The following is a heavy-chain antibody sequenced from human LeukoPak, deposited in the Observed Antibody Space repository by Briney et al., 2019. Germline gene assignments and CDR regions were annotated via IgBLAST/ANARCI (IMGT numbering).Heavy chain of an antibody. Sequence: SVKVSCKASGGTFSSYAISWVRQAPGQGLEWMGRIIPILGIANYAQKFQGRVTITADKSTSTAYMELSSLRSEDTAVHYCASRYCSGGSCYSGRSHNWFDPWGQGTLVTVSS. D-gene: IGHD2-15*01. CDR1: GGTFSSYA. CDR2: IIPILGIA. V-gene: IGHV1-69*04. CDR3: ASRYCSGGSCYSGRSHNWFDP. J-gene: IGHJ5*02.